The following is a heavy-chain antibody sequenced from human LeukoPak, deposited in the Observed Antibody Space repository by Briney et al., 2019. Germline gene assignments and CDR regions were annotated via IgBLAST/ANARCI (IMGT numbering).Heavy chain of an antibody. CDR1: GYTFTSYY. V-gene: IGHV1-18*04. J-gene: IGHJ4*02. Sequence: GASVKVSCKASGYTFTSYYMHWVRQAPGQGLEWMGWISAYNGNTNYAQKLQGRVTMTTDTSTSTAYMELRSLRSDDTAVYYCARDREYYYGSGSYYDYWGQGTLVTVSS. CDR2: ISAYNGNT. CDR3: ARDREYYYGSGSYYDY. D-gene: IGHD3-10*01.